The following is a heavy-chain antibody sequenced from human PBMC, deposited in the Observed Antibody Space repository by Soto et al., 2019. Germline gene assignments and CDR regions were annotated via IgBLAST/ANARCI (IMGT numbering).Heavy chain of an antibody. CDR1: GSTVSIYW. Sequence: GCLLLASTASGSTVSIYWMSWVRQAPGKGLEWVANIKQDGSEKYYVDSVKGRFTISRDNAKNSLYLQMNSLRAEDTAVYYCARDLGGTYYDFWSGYSSFWFDPWGQGALVTVSS. CDR3: ARDLGGTYYDFWSGYSSFWFDP. V-gene: IGHV3-7*03. J-gene: IGHJ5*02. D-gene: IGHD3-3*01. CDR2: IKQDGSEK.